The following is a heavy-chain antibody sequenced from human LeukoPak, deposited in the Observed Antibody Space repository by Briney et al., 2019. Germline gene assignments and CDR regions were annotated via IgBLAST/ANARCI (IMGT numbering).Heavy chain of an antibody. V-gene: IGHV3-21*01. J-gene: IGHJ6*03. CDR2: ISTSSSYI. CDR3: ARLSVGYYYYYYMDV. Sequence: PGGSLRLSCAASGFTLSTYNMKWVRQAPRKGLEWVSSISTSSSYIYYADSVKGRFTISRDNAKNSLYLQMNSLRAEDTAVYYCARLSVGYYYYYYMDVWGKGTTVTVSS. CDR1: GFTLSTYN.